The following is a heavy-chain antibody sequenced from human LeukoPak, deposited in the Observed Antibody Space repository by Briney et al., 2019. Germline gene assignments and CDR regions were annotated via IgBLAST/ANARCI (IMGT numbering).Heavy chain of an antibody. J-gene: IGHJ3*02. CDR3: GDCPPGDAFDI. Sequence: GESLKISCKGSGYSFTSYWIGWVRQMPGKGLEWMGITYPGDSDTRYSPSFQGQVTISADKSISTAYLQWSSLKASDTAMYCGGDCPPGDAFDIWGQGTMVTVSS. D-gene: IGHD2-21*02. CDR1: GYSFTSYW. CDR2: TYPGDSDT. V-gene: IGHV5-51*01.